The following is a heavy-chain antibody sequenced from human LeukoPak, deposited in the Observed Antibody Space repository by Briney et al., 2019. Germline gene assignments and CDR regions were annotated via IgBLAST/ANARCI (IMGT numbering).Heavy chain of an antibody. V-gene: IGHV1-46*01. CDR3: ARGSVIGLDY. CDR1: GYTFTNYY. CDR2: INPSGGST. D-gene: IGHD3-10*01. J-gene: IGHJ4*02. Sequence: ASVKVSCKASGYTFTNYYMHWMRQAPGQGLEWMGIINPSGGSTSYAQKFQGRVTMTRDTSTSTVYMELSSLRSDDTAVYYCARGSVIGLDYWGQGTLVTVSS.